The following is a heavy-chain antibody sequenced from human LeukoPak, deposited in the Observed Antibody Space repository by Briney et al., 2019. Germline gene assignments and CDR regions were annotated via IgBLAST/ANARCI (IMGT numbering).Heavy chain of an antibody. J-gene: IGHJ6*03. CDR3: ARDSDYSYMDV. CDR2: IYYSGST. Sequence: SETLSLTCTVSGGSIRSYYWSWIRQPPGKGLEWIGYIYYSGSTNYNPSLKSRVTISVDTSKNQFSLKLSSVTAADTAVYYCARDSDYSYMDVWGKGTTVTVSS. D-gene: IGHD1-26*01. CDR1: GGSIRSYY. V-gene: IGHV4-59*01.